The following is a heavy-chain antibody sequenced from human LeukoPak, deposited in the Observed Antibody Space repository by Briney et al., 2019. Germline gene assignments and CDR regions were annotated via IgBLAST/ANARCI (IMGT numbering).Heavy chain of an antibody. Sequence: SETLSLTCTVSGGSISSSSYYWGWIRQPPGKGLEWIGSIYYSGSTYYNPSLKSRVTISVDTSKNQFSLKLSSVTAADTAVYYCATTGVLYYYDSSGPRSPHYWGQGTLVTVSS. CDR2: IYYSGST. J-gene: IGHJ4*02. D-gene: IGHD3-22*01. CDR1: GGSISSSSYY. CDR3: ATTGVLYYYDSSGPRSPHY. V-gene: IGHV4-39*07.